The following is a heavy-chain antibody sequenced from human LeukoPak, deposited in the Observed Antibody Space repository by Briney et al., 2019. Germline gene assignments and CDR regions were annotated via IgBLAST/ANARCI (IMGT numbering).Heavy chain of an antibody. J-gene: IGHJ4*02. D-gene: IGHD3-22*01. V-gene: IGHV4-61*02. CDR2: IYTSGST. CDR1: GGSISSGSYY. CDR3: ARAGRGQGGGYYPFDY. Sequence: SETLSLTCTVSGGSISSGSYYWSWIRRPAGKGLEWIGRIYTSGSTNYKPSLKSRVTISVDTSKNQFSLKLSSVTAADTAVYYCARAGRGQGGGYYPFDYWGQGTLVTVSS.